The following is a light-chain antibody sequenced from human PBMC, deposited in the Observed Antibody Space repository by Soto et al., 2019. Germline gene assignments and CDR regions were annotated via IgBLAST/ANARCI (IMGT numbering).Light chain of an antibody. CDR2: STS. J-gene: IGKJ3*01. CDR3: QQSYSTPPT. V-gene: IGKV1-39*01. Sequence: QMTQSPSSLSASVGDRVTITCRASQYISSYLHWFQQKPGKAPKLLIYSTSTLQSGVPSRFSGSGSGTDFTLTVSSLQPDDFATYVCQQSYSTPPTFGRGTKVDIK. CDR1: QYISSY.